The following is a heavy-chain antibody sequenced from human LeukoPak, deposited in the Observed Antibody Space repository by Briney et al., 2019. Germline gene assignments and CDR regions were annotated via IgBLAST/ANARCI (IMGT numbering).Heavy chain of an antibody. CDR3: ARGFFSVDY. Sequence: GRSLRLSCAASGFTFSNYGMHWVRQAPGKGLEWVAVIWYDGNNEYCADSVKGRFTTSRDNSKNTLYLQMNNLRAEDTALYYCARGFFSVDYWGQGTLVTVSS. CDR1: GFTFSNYG. V-gene: IGHV3-33*01. D-gene: IGHD3-3*01. J-gene: IGHJ4*02. CDR2: IWYDGNNE.